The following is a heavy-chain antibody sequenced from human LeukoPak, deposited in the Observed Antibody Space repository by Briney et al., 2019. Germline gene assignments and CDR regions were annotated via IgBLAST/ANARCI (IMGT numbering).Heavy chain of an antibody. Sequence: ASVKVSCKTSGYTFNDYYVHWVRQAPGQGLEWMGWINPNSGRTNYAPNFQGRVTLTTDTSISTAYMELSGLISGDTALYYCARDSSDVLTGYYHFWGQGTLVTVSS. CDR2: INPNSGRT. CDR1: GYTFNDYY. D-gene: IGHD3-9*01. CDR3: ARDSSDVLTGYYHF. J-gene: IGHJ4*02. V-gene: IGHV1-2*02.